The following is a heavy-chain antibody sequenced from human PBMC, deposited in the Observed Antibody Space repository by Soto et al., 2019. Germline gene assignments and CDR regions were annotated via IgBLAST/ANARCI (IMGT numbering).Heavy chain of an antibody. CDR1: GFTFSSYG. CDR2: IWYDGSNK. J-gene: IGHJ6*02. V-gene: IGHV3-33*01. D-gene: IGHD3-3*01. Sequence: GSLRLSCAASGFTFSSYGMHWVRQAPGKGLEWVAVIWYDGSNKYYADSVKGRFTISRDNSKNTLYLQMNSLRAEDTAVYYCARGLLNYDFWIYYGMDVWGQGTTVTVSS. CDR3: ARGLLNYDFWIYYGMDV.